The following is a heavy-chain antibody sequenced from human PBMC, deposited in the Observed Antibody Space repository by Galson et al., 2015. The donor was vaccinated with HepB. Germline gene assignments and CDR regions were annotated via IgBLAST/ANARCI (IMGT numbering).Heavy chain of an antibody. CDR3: AKGLDYDFWNFDS. J-gene: IGHJ4*02. Sequence: SLRLSGAASGFTFANAVMSWVRQAPGKGLEWVSAIGISGDNTYYADSVKGRCTISRDDSKSTLYLQMNSLIGADTAVYYCAKGLDYDFWNFDSWGQGSQVAVSS. CDR1: GFTFANAV. V-gene: IGHV3-23*01. CDR2: IGISGDNT. D-gene: IGHD3-3*01.